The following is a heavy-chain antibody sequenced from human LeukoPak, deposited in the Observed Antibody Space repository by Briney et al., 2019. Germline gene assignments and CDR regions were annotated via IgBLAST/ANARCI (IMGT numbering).Heavy chain of an antibody. V-gene: IGHV3-30-3*01. D-gene: IGHD3-10*01. Sequence: PGGSLRLSCAASGFSFSSFAMHWVRQAPGKGLEWVAVTPYDGINKYYADSVKGRFTISRDNSKNTLYLQMNSLRAEDTAVYYCAKRGFGEFWGQGTLVTVSS. CDR2: TPYDGINK. CDR3: AKRGFGEF. J-gene: IGHJ4*02. CDR1: GFSFSSFA.